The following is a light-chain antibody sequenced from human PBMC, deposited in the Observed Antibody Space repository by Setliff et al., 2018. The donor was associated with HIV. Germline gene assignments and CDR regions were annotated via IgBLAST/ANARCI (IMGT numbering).Light chain of an antibody. V-gene: IGLV2-14*01. CDR1: SSDVGGYNY. CDR3: TSYTSSSTLGV. CDR2: EVS. J-gene: IGLJ3*02. Sequence: LTQPASVSGSTGQSITISCTGTSSDVGGYNYVSWYQQHPGKAPKLMIHEVSNRPPGVSNRFSGSKSGNTASLTISGLRAEDEANYYCTSYTSSSTLGVFGGGTKVTVL.